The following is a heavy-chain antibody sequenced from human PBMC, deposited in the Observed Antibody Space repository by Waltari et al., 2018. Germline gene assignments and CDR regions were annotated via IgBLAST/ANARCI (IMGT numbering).Heavy chain of an antibody. Sequence: EVQLVESGGGLVQPGRSLRLSCPPSGFTFVASAMAWVRQAPGKGLEWISFIRIKAYGATTEYAASVKGRFIISRDDSKSIAYLQMNSLKTEDTAVYYCIRGWQVGRLFADYWGQGTLVTVSS. V-gene: IGHV3-49*04. D-gene: IGHD6-19*01. CDR3: IRGWQVGRLFADY. J-gene: IGHJ4*02. CDR1: GFTFVASA. CDR2: IRIKAYGATT.